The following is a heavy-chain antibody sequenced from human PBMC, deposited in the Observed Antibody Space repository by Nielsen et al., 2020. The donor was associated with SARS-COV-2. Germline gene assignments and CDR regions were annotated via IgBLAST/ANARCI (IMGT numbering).Heavy chain of an antibody. V-gene: IGHV4-59*01. CDR3: ARDRRDLVPDYYRDQSFYGLDV. CDR2: IYYSGST. D-gene: IGHD3-9*01. Sequence: SETLPLTCTVSGGSITSYYWSWIRPPPGKGLEWLGYIYYSGSTSYNPSLKSRVTISLDTTKNQFSLKVTSVTAADTAVYYCARDRRDLVPDYYRDQSFYGLDVWGQGTTVTVSS. J-gene: IGHJ6*02. CDR1: GGSITSYY.